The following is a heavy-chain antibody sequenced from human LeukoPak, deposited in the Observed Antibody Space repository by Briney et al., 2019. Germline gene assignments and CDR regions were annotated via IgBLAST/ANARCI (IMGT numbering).Heavy chain of an antibody. CDR1: GFSVSDHY. CDR3: ARARYLTFDY. V-gene: IGHV3-53*01. J-gene: IGHJ4*02. CDR2: IYSGGST. Sequence: GGSLRLSCAASGFSVSDHYMSWIRQAPGRGLEWVSTIYSGGSTYYVDSVKGRFTVSRDSSQNTLYLHMNCLRADDTAVYYCARARYLTFDYWGQGSLVAVSS. D-gene: IGHD2-2*02.